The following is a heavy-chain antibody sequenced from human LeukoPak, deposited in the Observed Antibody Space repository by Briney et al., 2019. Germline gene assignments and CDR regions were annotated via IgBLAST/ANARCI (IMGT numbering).Heavy chain of an antibody. Sequence: PSETLSLTCSVSGGSISSYYWSWIRQPPGKGLELVGYIYCSGTTNYNPSLKSRFTISVYTSNDQFSLKLTPVTAADTAVYYCARYGYSYGQYYFDYWGQGTLVTVSS. CDR2: IYCSGTT. CDR1: GGSISSYY. D-gene: IGHD5-18*01. J-gene: IGHJ4*02. CDR3: ARYGYSYGQYYFDY. V-gene: IGHV4-59*13.